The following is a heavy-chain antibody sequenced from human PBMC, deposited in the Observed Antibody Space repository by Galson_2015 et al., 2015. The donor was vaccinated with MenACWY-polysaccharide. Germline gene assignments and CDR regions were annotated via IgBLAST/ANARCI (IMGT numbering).Heavy chain of an antibody. CDR2: IYWDDDK. Sequence: PALVKPTQPLALPCSFSGFSLSSSGVGVGWIRQPPGEALEWLELIYWDDDKRYSPSLKSRLSIAKDTSRNQVVLTMTNMDPVDTATYYCAHRRGGRGWDEGCFDPWGQGTLVTVSS. D-gene: IGHD6-19*01. V-gene: IGHV2-5*02. CDR3: AHRRGGRGWDEGCFDP. J-gene: IGHJ5*02. CDR1: GFSLSSSGVG.